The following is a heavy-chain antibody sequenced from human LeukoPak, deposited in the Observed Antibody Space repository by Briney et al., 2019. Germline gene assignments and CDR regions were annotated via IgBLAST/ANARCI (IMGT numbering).Heavy chain of an antibody. V-gene: IGHV3-48*03. CDR2: ISSSGSTI. CDR1: GFTFSSYG. J-gene: IGHJ4*02. CDR3: ARVKLWFGELDY. D-gene: IGHD3-10*01. Sequence: GGSLRLSCAASGFTFSSYGMNWVRQAPGKGLEWVSYISSSGSTIYYADSVKGRFTISRDNAKNSLYLQMNSLRAEDTAVYYCARVKLWFGELDYWGQGTLVTVSS.